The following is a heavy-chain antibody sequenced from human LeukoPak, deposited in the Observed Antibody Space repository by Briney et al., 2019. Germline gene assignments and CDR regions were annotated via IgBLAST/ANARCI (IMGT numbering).Heavy chain of an antibody. J-gene: IGHJ4*02. CDR3: AKDRTGYSSGWYDY. D-gene: IGHD6-19*01. CDR2: ISGSGGST. CDR1: GFTFSSYA. V-gene: IGHV3-23*01. Sequence: PGGSLRLSCAASGFTFSSYAMSWVRQAPGKALEWVSAISGSGGSTYYADSVKGRFTISRDNSKNTLYLQMNSLRAEDTAVYYCAKDRTGYSSGWYDYWGQGTLVTVSS.